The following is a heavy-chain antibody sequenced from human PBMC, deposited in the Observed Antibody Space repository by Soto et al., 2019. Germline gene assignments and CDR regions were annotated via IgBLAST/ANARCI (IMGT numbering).Heavy chain of an antibody. D-gene: IGHD6-6*01. CDR1: GGTFSSYA. J-gene: IGHJ6*02. Sequence: QVQLVHSGAEVKKPGSSVKVSCKASGGTFSSYAISWVRQAPGQGLEWMGGIIPIFGTANYAQKFQGRVTITADESTGTAYMELSSLRAEDTAVYYCARTSSSSLSDYYYYGMDVWGQGTTVTVSS. CDR3: ARTSSSSLSDYYYYGMDV. V-gene: IGHV1-69*01. CDR2: IIPIFGTA.